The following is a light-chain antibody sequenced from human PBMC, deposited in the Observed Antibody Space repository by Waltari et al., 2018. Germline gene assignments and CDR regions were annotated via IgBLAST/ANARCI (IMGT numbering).Light chain of an antibody. CDR1: SLLYGADNKHY. Sequence: DIAMTQSPDSLAVSLGGTATITCKATVSLLYGADNKHYLSWYQQQPGQAPRPLICDASKRTTGIPARFSASGSGTDFTLTISSLEPEDSAVYYCQQRNNWPLTFGGGTKVEIK. J-gene: IGKJ4*01. V-gene: IGKV3-11*01. CDR3: QQRNNWPLT. CDR2: DAS.